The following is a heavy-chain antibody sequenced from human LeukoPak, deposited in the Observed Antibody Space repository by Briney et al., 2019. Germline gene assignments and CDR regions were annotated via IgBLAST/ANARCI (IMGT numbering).Heavy chain of an antibody. V-gene: IGHV1-69*13. CDR1: GGTFSSYA. J-gene: IGHJ4*02. D-gene: IGHD4-11*01. Sequence: GASVKVSCKASGGTFSSYAISWVRQAPGQGLEWMGGIIPIFGTANYAQKFQGRVTITADESTSTAYMELSSLRSEDTAVYYCARERSLDDYSDSAWDYWGQGTLVTVSS. CDR2: IIPIFGTA. CDR3: ARERSLDDYSDSAWDY.